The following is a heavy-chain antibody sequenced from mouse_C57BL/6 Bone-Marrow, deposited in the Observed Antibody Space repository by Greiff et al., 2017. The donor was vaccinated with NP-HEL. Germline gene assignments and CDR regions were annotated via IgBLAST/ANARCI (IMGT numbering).Heavy chain of an antibody. Sequence: EVQWVESGGDLVKPGGSLKLSCAASGFTFSSYGMSWVRQTPDKRLEWVATISSGGSYTYYPDSVKGRFTISRDNAKNTLYLQMSSLKSEDTAMYYCARHERDYDDYWGQGTTLTVSS. CDR2: ISSGGSYT. D-gene: IGHD2-4*01. J-gene: IGHJ2*01. V-gene: IGHV5-6*01. CDR3: ARHERDYDDY. CDR1: GFTFSSYG.